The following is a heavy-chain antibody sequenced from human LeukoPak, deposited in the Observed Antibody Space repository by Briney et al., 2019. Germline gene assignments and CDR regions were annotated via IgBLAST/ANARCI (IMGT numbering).Heavy chain of an antibody. V-gene: IGHV3-23*01. D-gene: IGHD4-17*01. Sequence: TGGSLRLSCAASGFTFSSYAMSWVRQAPGKGLEWVSAISGSAGSTYYADSVKGRFTIPRDNSKNTLYLQVNSLRAEDTAVYYCAKAWTFSPVTTNLDSWGQGTLVTVSS. J-gene: IGHJ4*02. CDR3: AKAWTFSPVTTNLDS. CDR1: GFTFSSYA. CDR2: ISGSAGST.